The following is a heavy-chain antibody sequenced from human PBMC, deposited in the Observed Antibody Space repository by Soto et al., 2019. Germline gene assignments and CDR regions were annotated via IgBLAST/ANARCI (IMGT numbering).Heavy chain of an antibody. CDR1: GYTFTSYA. D-gene: IGHD6-6*01. J-gene: IGHJ4*02. CDR3: AREPLSLAARLGAFDY. CDR2: INAGNGNT. Sequence: ASVKVSCKAAGYTFTSYAMHWVRQAPGQRLEWMGWINAGNGNTKYSQKFQGRVTITRDTSASTAYMELSSLRSEDKAVYYCAREPLSLAARLGAFDYWGQGTLVTVSS. V-gene: IGHV1-3*01.